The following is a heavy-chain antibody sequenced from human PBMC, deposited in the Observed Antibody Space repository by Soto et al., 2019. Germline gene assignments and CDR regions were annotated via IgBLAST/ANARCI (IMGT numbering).Heavy chain of an antibody. Sequence: EVQLVESGGGLVQPGGSLRLSCAASGFTFSSYSMNWVRQAPGKGLEWVSYISSSSSTIYYADSVKGRFTISRDNAKNSLYRQMTSRRAEDTAVYYCARGGISDYGYYVGGLYFDYWVQGPLVTVSS. V-gene: IGHV3-48*01. CDR3: ARGGISDYGYYVGGLYFDY. J-gene: IGHJ4*02. CDR1: GFTFSSYS. D-gene: IGHD4-17*01. CDR2: ISSSSSTI.